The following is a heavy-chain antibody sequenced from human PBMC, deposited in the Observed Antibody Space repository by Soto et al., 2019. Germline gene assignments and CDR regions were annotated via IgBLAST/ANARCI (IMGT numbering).Heavy chain of an antibody. CDR3: ARGEPQVTLDY. V-gene: IGHV4-30-4*01. Sequence: TLSLTCTVSGGSISSGDYYWSWIRQPPGKGLEWIGYIYYSGSTYYNPSLKSRVTISVDTSKNQFSLKLSSVTAADTAGYYCARGEPQVTLDYWGQGTLVTVSS. J-gene: IGHJ4*02. CDR1: GGSISSGDYY. D-gene: IGHD4-4*01. CDR2: IYYSGST.